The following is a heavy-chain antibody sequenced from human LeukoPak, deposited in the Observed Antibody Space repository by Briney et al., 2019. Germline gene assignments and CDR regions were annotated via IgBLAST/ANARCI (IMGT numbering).Heavy chain of an antibody. J-gene: IGHJ4*02. CDR2: ISSSSSYI. V-gene: IGHV3-21*04. CDR1: GFTFSSYS. Sequence: PGGSLRLSCAASGFTFSSYSMNWVRQAPGKGLEWVSSISSSSSYIYYADSVKGRFTISRDNAKNSLYLQMNSLRAEDTAVYYCARDKGADEGSKFDYWGQGTLVTVSS. D-gene: IGHD1-26*01. CDR3: ARDKGADEGSKFDY.